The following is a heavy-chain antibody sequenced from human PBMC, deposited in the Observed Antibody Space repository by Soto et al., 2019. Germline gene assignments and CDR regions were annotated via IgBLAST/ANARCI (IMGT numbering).Heavy chain of an antibody. Sequence: PGEDRKISSXGSGYSFTNHWIGWVRQLPGRSPERRGIIYPGDSDKRDSPSVQGQVTISADRSSTTACLQWSRLKSSDSAIHYWGSGGGNCTSYNLDIWGQGTMVTVSS. D-gene: IGHD1-1*01. CDR2: IYPGDSDK. CDR1: GYSFTNHW. CDR3: GSGGGNCTSYNLDI. V-gene: IGHV5-51*01. J-gene: IGHJ4*01.